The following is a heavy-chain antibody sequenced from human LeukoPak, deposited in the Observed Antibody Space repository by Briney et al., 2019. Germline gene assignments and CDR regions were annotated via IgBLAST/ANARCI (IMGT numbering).Heavy chain of an antibody. Sequence: ASVKVSCKASGGTFSSYAISWVRQAPGQGHEWMGGIIPIFRTANYAQKFQGRVTITADESTSTAYMELSSLRSEDTAVYYCARDQGEYYDYVWGSYRPYYFDYWGQGTPVTVSS. D-gene: IGHD3-16*02. CDR1: GGTFSSYA. CDR2: IIPIFRTA. J-gene: IGHJ4*02. V-gene: IGHV1-69*13. CDR3: ARDQGEYYDYVWGSYRPYYFDY.